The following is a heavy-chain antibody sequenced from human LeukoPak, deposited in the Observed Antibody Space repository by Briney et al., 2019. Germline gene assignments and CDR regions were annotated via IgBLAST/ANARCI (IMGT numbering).Heavy chain of an antibody. CDR1: GYTFTSYY. V-gene: IGHV1-18*04. CDR2: ISAYNGNT. CDR3: ASGEGYDILTGPHDAFDI. J-gene: IGHJ3*02. Sequence: GSVKVSCKASGYTFTSYYMHWVRQAPGQGLEWMGWISAYNGNTNYAQKLQGRVTMTTDTSTSTAYMELRSLRSDDTAVYYCASGEGYDILTGPHDAFDIWGQGTMVTVSS. D-gene: IGHD3-9*01.